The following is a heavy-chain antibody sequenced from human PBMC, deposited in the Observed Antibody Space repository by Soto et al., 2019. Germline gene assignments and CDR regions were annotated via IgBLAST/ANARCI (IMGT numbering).Heavy chain of an antibody. J-gene: IGHJ4*02. V-gene: IGHV4-34*01. D-gene: IGHD2-8*02. CDR2: INHSGST. CDR3: ARDKITGLFDY. Sequence: SETLSLTCAVYGGSFSGYYCTWIRQPPGTGLEWIGEINHSGSTNYNPSLKSRVTISVDTSKNQFSLKLTSVTAADTAVYYCARDKITGLFDYWGQGTLVTVSS. CDR1: GGSFSGYY.